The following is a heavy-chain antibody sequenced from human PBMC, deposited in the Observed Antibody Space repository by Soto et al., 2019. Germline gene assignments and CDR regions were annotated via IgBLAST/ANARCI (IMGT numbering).Heavy chain of an antibody. V-gene: IGHV4-34*01. CDR1: GGSFSGYY. D-gene: IGHD3-10*01. CDR2: INHSGST. CDR3: ARGGRQREVGPVPIRGRIYYGMDV. J-gene: IGHJ6*02. Sequence: SETLSLTCAVYGGSFSGYYWSWIRQPPGKGLEWIGEINHSGSTNYNPSLKSRVTISVDTSNNQFSLKLSSVTAADTAVYYCARGGRQREVGPVPIRGRIYYGMDVWGQGTTVTVSS.